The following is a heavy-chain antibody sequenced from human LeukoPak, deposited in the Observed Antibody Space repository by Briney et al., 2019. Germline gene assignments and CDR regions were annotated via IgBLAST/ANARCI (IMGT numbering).Heavy chain of an antibody. Sequence: GGSLRLSCAASGFTFSNAWMSWVRQAPGKGLGWVGRIKSKTDGGTTDYAAPVKGRFTISRDDSKNTLYLQMNSLKTEDTAVYYCTTAHYYDSTFDYWGQGTLVTVSS. CDR3: TTAHYYDSTFDY. V-gene: IGHV3-15*01. CDR2: IKSKTDGGTT. D-gene: IGHD3-22*01. J-gene: IGHJ4*02. CDR1: GFTFSNAW.